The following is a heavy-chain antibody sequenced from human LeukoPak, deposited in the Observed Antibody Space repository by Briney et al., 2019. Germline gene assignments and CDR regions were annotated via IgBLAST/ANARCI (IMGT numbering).Heavy chain of an antibody. CDR2: INPSSGGT. J-gene: IGHJ4*02. CDR1: GYTFTGYY. D-gene: IGHD2-15*01. V-gene: IGHV1-2*02. CDR3: ARAPMGYGYFDY. Sequence: ASVKVSCHASGYTFTGYYMHWVRQAPGQGLEWMGWINPSSGGTNYAQKFQGRVTMTRDTSISTAYMELSRLRSDDTAVYYCARAPMGYGYFDYWGQGTLVTVSS.